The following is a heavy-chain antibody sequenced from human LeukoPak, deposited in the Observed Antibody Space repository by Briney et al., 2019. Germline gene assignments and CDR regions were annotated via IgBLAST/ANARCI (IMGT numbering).Heavy chain of an antibody. V-gene: IGHV3-23*01. D-gene: IGHD4-23*01. CDR2: ISGSGGST. J-gene: IGHJ4*02. CDR3: AKDLSYGGNPDFDY. CDR1: GFTFSSYA. Sequence: GGSLRLSSAASGFTFSSYAMSWVRQAPGKGLEWVSAISGSGGSTYYADSVKGRFTISRDNSKNTLYLQMNSLRAEDTAVHYCAKDLSYGGNPDFDYWGQGTLVTVSS.